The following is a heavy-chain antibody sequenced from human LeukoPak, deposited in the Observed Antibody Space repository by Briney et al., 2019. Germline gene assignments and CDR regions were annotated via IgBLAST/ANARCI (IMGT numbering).Heavy chain of an antibody. Sequence: GGSLRLSCAASGFTFSSYGMHWVRQAPGKGLEWVAVIWYDGSNKFYADSVKGRFTISRDNSKNTLYLQMNSLRAEDTAVYYCAREGNAFDIWGQGTMVTVSS. CDR2: IWYDGSNK. CDR3: AREGNAFDI. V-gene: IGHV3-33*01. CDR1: GFTFSSYG. J-gene: IGHJ3*02.